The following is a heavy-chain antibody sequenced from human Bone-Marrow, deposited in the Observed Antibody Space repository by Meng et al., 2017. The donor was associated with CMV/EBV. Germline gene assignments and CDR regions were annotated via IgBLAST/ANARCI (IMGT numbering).Heavy chain of an antibody. CDR2: ISSSCSTI. V-gene: IGHV3-48*04. CDR3: ARDPNYYYGMDG. CDR1: GFTFSSYW. Sequence: GESLKIPCAASGFTFSSYWMSWVRQAPGKGLEWVSYISSSCSTIYYADSVKGRFTIHRDNAKNSLYLQRNSLRAQYTAVYYCARDPNYYYGMDGWGQGTTVTVSS. J-gene: IGHJ6*02.